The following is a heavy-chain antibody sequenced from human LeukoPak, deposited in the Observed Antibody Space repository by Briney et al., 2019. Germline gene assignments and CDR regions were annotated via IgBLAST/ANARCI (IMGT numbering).Heavy chain of an antibody. J-gene: IGHJ6*02. CDR1: GGSISSGGYY. V-gene: IGHV4-31*03. CDR2: VYYSGST. CDR3: ARAPGYSYNKGLNSYYYGMDA. D-gene: IGHD5-18*01. Sequence: PSETLSLTCTVSGGSISSGGYYWSWIRQHPGKGLEWIGYVYYSGSTYYNPSLKSRVTISVDTSKNQFSLKLSSVTAADTAVYYCARAPGYSYNKGLNSYYYGMDAWGQGTTVTVSS.